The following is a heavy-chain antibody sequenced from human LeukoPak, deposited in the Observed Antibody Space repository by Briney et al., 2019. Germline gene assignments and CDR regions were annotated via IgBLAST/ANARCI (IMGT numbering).Heavy chain of an antibody. CDR2: MNPNSGNT. V-gene: IGHV1-8*01. CDR3: ARGLMVRGVMAY. J-gene: IGHJ4*02. Sequence: ASVKVSCKASGYTFTSYDINWVRQATGQGLEWMGWMNPNSGNTGYAQKFQGRVTMTRNTSISTAYMELSSLRSEDTAVYYCARGLMVRGVMAYWGQGTLVTVSP. CDR1: GYTFTSYD. D-gene: IGHD3-10*01.